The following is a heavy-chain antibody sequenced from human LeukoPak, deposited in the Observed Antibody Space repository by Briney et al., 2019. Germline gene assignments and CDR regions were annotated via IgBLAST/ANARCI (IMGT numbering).Heavy chain of an antibody. V-gene: IGHV3-30*02. Sequence: GGSLRLSCAASGFTLRTYGMHSVRQAPGRGLGWVAFIRKEGTNKYYADSVKDRVTISRDNSKNTLYMQMNSLRAEDTAVYYCARLREIPVFGVVTKSTSYFDYWGQGTLVTVSS. CDR3: ARLREIPVFGVVTKSTSYFDY. CDR1: GFTLRTYG. J-gene: IGHJ4*02. D-gene: IGHD3-3*01. CDR2: IRKEGTNK.